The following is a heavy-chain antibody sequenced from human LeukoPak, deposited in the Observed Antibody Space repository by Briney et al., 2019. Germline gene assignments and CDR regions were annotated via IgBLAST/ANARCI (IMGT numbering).Heavy chain of an antibody. CDR1: GGSISSYY. D-gene: IGHD1-7*01. V-gene: IGHV4-4*07. J-gene: IGHJ6*03. CDR3: ARGLITGTRYYYYYYYMDV. CDR2: IYTSGST. Sequence: SETLSLTCTVSGGSISSYYWSWIRQPAGKGLEWIGRIYTSGSTNYNPSLKSRVTMSVDTSKNQFSLKLSSVTAADTAVYYCARGLITGTRYYYYYYYMDVWGKGTTVTVSS.